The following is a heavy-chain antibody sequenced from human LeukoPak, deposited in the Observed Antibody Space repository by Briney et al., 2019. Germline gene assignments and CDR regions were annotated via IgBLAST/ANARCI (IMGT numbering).Heavy chain of an antibody. V-gene: IGHV1-46*01. J-gene: IGHJ4*02. Sequence: ASVKVSCKASGYTFTSYYIHWVRQAPGQGLEWMGIINPSSAGTTYTQMFQGRVTMTRDTSTSTAYMELSSLRSEDTAVYYCARDGAGDNSGAYFDYWGQGTLVTVSS. CDR2: INPSSAGT. CDR3: ARDGAGDNSGAYFDY. CDR1: GYTFTSYY. D-gene: IGHD4-23*01.